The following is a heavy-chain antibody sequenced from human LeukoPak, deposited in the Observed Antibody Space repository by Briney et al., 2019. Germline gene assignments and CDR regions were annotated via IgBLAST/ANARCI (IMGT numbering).Heavy chain of an antibody. CDR2: INPNSGGT. CDR1: GYAFTGYY. Sequence: ASVKVSCKASGYAFTGYYMHWVRQAPGQGLEWMGWINPNSGGTNYAQKFQGRVTMTRDTSISTAYMELSRLRSDDTAVYYCARIDRIAVAGTRGDDYWGQGTLVTVSS. J-gene: IGHJ4*02. D-gene: IGHD6-19*01. V-gene: IGHV1-2*02. CDR3: ARIDRIAVAGTRGDDY.